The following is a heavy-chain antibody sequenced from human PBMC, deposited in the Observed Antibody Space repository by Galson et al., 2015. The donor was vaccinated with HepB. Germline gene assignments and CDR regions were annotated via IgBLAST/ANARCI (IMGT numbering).Heavy chain of an antibody. V-gene: IGHV3-7*01. D-gene: IGHD2-21*02. CDR2: INGDRSEQ. J-gene: IGHJ6*02. Sequence: SLRLSCAASGFTFSNYWMSWVRQPPGKGLEWVANINGDRSEQYYAESVKGRFTIFRDNAKNSLYLQLNSLRAEDTAVYYCARDLIVVLTASVSYYYGMDVWGRGTTVTVSS. CDR1: GFTFSNYW. CDR3: ARDLIVVLTASVSYYYGMDV.